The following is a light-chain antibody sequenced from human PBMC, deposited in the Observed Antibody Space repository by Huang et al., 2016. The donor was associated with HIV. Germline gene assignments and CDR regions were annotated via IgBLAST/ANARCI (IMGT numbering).Light chain of an antibody. V-gene: IGKV1-5*03. J-gene: IGKJ1*01. CDR2: KAS. Sequence: DVQMTQSPSTLSAYVGDSITITCRASQSINNYLAWYKQKAGKAPDLLIYKASTLDSGVPSRFSGSGSGTTFTLTISNLQPDDFATYYCQQYDSYWTFGQGTKVE. CDR3: QQYDSYWT. CDR1: QSINNY.